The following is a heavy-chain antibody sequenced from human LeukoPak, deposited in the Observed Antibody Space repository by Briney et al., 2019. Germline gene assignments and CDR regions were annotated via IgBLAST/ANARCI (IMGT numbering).Heavy chain of an antibody. V-gene: IGHV4-59*06. D-gene: IGHD3-16*02. CDR3: ARNNDYVWGSYRYPPTFDY. CDR1: VGSIGTHH. J-gene: IGHJ4*02. CDR2: IYYSGST. Sequence: SETLSLTCTVSVGSIGTHHWSWIRQPPGKGLEWIGYIYYSGSTYYNPSLKSRVTISVDTSKNQFSLKLSSVTAADTAVYYCARNNDYVWGSYRYPPTFDYWGQGTLVTVSS.